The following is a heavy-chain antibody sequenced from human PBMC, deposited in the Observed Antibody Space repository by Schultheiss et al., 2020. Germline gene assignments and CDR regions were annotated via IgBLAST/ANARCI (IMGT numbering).Heavy chain of an antibody. CDR2: IGTAGDT. CDR1: GFTFSSYD. J-gene: IGHJ6*04. D-gene: IGHD3-10*01. V-gene: IGHV3-13*01. CDR3: ARGREWSGRGYGMDV. Sequence: GGSLRLSCAASGFTFSSYDMHWVRQATGKGLEWVSAIGTAGDTYYPGSVKGRFTISRENAKNSLYLQMNSLRAGDTAVYYCARGREWSGRGYGMDVWGKGTTVTVSS.